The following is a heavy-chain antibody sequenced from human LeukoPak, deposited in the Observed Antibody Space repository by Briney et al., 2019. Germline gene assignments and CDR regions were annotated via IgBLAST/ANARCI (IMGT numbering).Heavy chain of an antibody. CDR3: ARDPYYGSGRRYGMDV. V-gene: IGHV1-2*02. CDR2: INPNSGGT. D-gene: IGHD3-10*01. Sequence: GASVKVSCKASGYTFTGYYMHWVRQAPGQRLEWMGWINPNSGGTNYAQKFQGRVTMTRDTSISTAYMELSRLRSDDTAVYYCARDPYYGSGRRYGMDVWGQGTTVTVSS. J-gene: IGHJ6*02. CDR1: GYTFTGYY.